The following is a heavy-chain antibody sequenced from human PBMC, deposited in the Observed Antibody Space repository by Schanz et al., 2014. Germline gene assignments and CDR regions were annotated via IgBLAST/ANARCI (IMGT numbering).Heavy chain of an antibody. CDR3: VTEKRMESGTWAKDFDI. CDR1: GGTFSSST. CDR2: IIPILDKT. Sequence: QVQLVQSGAEVKKPGSSVKVSCKASGGTFSSSTLTWVRQAPGQGLEWMGRIIPILDKTNYAQKFQGRVTMTADKSTSTVYMEVSSLRSDDTAMYYCVTEKRMESGTWAKDFDIGGQGTWVTVSS. D-gene: IGHD3-3*01. V-gene: IGHV1-69*08. J-gene: IGHJ3*02.